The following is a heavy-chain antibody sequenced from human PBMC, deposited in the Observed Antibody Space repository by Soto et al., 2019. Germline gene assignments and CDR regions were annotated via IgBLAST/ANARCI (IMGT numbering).Heavy chain of an antibody. CDR2: ISGSGGST. CDR3: AQIHEMATILFDY. J-gene: IGHJ4*02. D-gene: IGHD5-12*01. V-gene: IGHV3-23*01. CDR1: GFTFSTYA. Sequence: GGSLRLSCAASGFTFSTYAMSWVRQAPGKGLEWVSAISGSGGSTYYADSVKGRFTISRDNSKNTLYLQMNSLRAEDAAVYYCAQIHEMATILFDYWGQGTLVSVSS.